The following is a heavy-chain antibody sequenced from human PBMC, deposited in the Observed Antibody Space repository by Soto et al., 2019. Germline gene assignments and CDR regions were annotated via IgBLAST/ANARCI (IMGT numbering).Heavy chain of an antibody. CDR3: ARARAGDAFDI. J-gene: IGHJ3*02. CDR2: IYHTGTT. CDR1: GGSINSGGYS. V-gene: IGHV4-30-2*01. Sequence: SETLSLTCTVSGGSINSGGYSWTWIRQPPGKGLEWIGFIYHTGTTCYNPSLKSRVTISVDRSKNQFSLKLNSVTAADTAVYYCARARAGDAFDIWGQGTMVTVSS.